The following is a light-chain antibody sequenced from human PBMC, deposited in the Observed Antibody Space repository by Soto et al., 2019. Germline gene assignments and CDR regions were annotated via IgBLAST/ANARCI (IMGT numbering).Light chain of an antibody. V-gene: IGLV1-44*01. CDR2: SND. CDR3: AAWDDSLNGLYV. J-gene: IGLJ1*01. Sequence: QSVLAQPPSASGTPGQRVTVSCSGSSSNIGGYTVNWYQQLPGTAPKLLIFSNDRRPSGVPDRFSGSKSGTSASLAISGLQSEDEAEYYCAAWDDSLNGLYVFGTRTKVTVL. CDR1: SSNIGGYT.